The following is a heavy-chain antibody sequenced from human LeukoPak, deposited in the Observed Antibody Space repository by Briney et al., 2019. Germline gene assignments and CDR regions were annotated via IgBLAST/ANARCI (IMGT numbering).Heavy chain of an antibody. CDR2: VKQVGSEK. CDR1: GFTFSSDW. J-gene: IGHJ3*02. CDR3: ARSIVVPAAISGAFDI. V-gene: IGHV3-7*02. D-gene: IGHD2-2*01. Sequence: PGGSLRLSCAASGFTFSSDWMTWVRQAPGKGLEWVANVKQVGSEKYYVDSVKGRFTISRDNAKNSLYLQMNSLRAEDTAVYYCARSIVVPAAISGAFDIRGQGTIVTVSS.